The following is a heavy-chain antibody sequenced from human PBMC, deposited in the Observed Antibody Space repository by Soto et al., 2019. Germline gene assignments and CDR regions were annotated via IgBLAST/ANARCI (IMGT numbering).Heavy chain of an antibody. V-gene: IGHV4-59*08. Sequence: QVQLQESGPGMVKPSETLSLTCTVSSDPTSTHTWGWIRQTPGKGLEWIGYIYETGGTAYNPSLTGRVTLSLDRSTKELALKLSSATAADTAMYHCVRQGIGPLHGLVDVWGRGTTVIVSS. CDR2: IYETGGT. D-gene: IGHD3-10*01. CDR3: VRQGIGPLHGLVDV. CDR1: SDPTSTHT. J-gene: IGHJ6*02.